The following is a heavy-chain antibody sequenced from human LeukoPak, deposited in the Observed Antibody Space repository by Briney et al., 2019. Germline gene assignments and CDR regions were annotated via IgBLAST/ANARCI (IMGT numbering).Heavy chain of an antibody. CDR2: IYYSGTT. CDR1: GGSISSYY. Sequence: YPSGTLSLTCTVSGGSISSYYWSWIRQPPGKGLEWIGYIYYSGTTNYNPSLKSRVTISVDTSKNQFSLKLSSVTAADTAAYYCARGVYIAAAQYGYWGQGTLVTVSS. V-gene: IGHV4-59*01. J-gene: IGHJ4*02. D-gene: IGHD6-13*01. CDR3: ARGVYIAAAQYGY.